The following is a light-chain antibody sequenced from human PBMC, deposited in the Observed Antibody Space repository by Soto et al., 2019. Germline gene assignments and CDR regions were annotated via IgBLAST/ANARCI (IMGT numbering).Light chain of an antibody. CDR1: NIGSKS. J-gene: IGLJ2*01. Sequence: SYELTQPPSVSVAPGQTARITCGGNNIGSKSVHLYQQKPGQAPVLVVYDDSDRPSGIPERFSGSNSGNTATLTISRVEAGDEDDYYCQVWDSSSDHLFGGGTQLTVL. CDR3: QVWDSSSDHL. V-gene: IGLV3-21*02. CDR2: DDS.